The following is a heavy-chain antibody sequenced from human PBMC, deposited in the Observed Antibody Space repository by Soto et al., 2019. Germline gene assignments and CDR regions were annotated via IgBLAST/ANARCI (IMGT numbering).Heavy chain of an antibody. Sequence: EVQLVESGGMLVQPGGSLRLSCAASGLTLSTSSMNWVRQAPGKGLEWISYIRRHTSVTAYADSVKGRFTISRDSAKNSLYLQMDSLRVKDTAVYSCGKVADSGYYTVDRWGQGTLVTVSS. CDR1: GLTLSTSS. D-gene: IGHD3-22*01. CDR3: GKVADSGYYTVDR. J-gene: IGHJ5*02. CDR2: IRRHTSVT. V-gene: IGHV3-48*01.